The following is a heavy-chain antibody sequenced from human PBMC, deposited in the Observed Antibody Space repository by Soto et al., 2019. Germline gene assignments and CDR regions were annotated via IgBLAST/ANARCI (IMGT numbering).Heavy chain of an antibody. CDR1: GGSIGSSIHY. J-gene: IGHJ4*02. CDR2: IYYRGSA. Sequence: PSETRSLTWIVSGGSIGSSIHYWVWIRQSPGKGLDWIGSIYYRGSAYYNPSLKSRVTISVDTSKNQFSLKLRSVTAADTSVYYCARHPGIAAHFDFWGQGTLVTVSS. V-gene: IGHV4-39*01. CDR3: ARHPGIAAHFDF. D-gene: IGHD6-13*01.